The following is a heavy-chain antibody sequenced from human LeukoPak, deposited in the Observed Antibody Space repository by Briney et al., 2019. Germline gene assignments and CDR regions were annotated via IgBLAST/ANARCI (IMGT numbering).Heavy chain of an antibody. CDR1: GGSISSGNYY. D-gene: IGHD3-10*01. V-gene: IGHV4-61*02. CDR3: ARTSMVRGVMHYYYYMDV. Sequence: PSETLSLTCTVSGGSISSGNYYWSWIRQPAGKGLEWIGRIYSSGSTNYNPSLKSRVTMSVDTSKNQFSLKLSSVTASDTAVYYCARTSMVRGVMHYYYYMDVWGKGTTVTISS. J-gene: IGHJ6*03. CDR2: IYSSGST.